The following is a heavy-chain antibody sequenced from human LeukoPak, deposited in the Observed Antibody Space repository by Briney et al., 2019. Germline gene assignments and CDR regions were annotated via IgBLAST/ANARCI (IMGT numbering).Heavy chain of an antibody. V-gene: IGHV4-30-2*01. J-gene: IGHJ4*02. CDR3: ARAHDLWYYFDY. CDR2: IYHSGST. D-gene: IGHD3/OR15-3a*01. Sequence: TLSLTCAVSGGSISSGGYSWSWIRQPPGKGLEWIGYIYHSGSTYYNPSLKSRVTISVDRSKNQFSLKLSSVTAADTAVYYCARAHDLWYYFDYWGQGTLVTVSS. CDR1: GGSISSGGYS.